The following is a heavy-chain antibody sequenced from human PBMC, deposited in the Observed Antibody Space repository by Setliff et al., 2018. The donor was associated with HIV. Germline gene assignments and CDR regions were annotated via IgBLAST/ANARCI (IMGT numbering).Heavy chain of an antibody. CDR3: ASLAG. Sequence: PSETLSLSCAASGFTFSSYWMHWVRQAPGKGLVWVFGMNTDGSEKSLVDSVMGRFTISRDNAKNSLFLQMNSLRVDDTALYYCASLAGWGQGTLVTVSS. CDR2: MNTDGSEK. J-gene: IGHJ4*02. CDR1: GFTFSSYW. V-gene: IGHV3-7*03.